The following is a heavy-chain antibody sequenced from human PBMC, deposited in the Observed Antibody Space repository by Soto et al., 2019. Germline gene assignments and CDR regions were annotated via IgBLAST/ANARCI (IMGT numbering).Heavy chain of an antibody. J-gene: IGHJ3*02. CDR2: ISGSGGST. CDR1: GFTFSSYA. CDR3: AKDSDSSGWIYMGAFDI. V-gene: IGHV3-23*01. D-gene: IGHD6-19*01. Sequence: PGGSLRLSCAASGFTFSSYAMSWVRQAPGKGLEWVSAISGSGGSTYYADSVKGRFTISRDNSKNTLYLQMNSLRAEDTAVYYCAKDSDSSGWIYMGAFDIWGQGTMVTVSS.